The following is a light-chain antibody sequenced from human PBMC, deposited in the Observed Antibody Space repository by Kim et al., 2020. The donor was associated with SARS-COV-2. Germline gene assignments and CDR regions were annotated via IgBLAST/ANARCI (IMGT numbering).Light chain of an antibody. V-gene: IGLV1-51*01. CDR3: GTWDSSLSAYV. CDR1: SPNIGNNP. Sequence: QSVLTQPPSVSAAPGQKATISCSGSSPNIGNNPVTWYQHLPGTAPKLLIYDSNEGPSGIPDRFSGSKSGTSATLGITGLQTGDEADYYCGTWDSSLSAYVFGTGTKVTVL. CDR2: DSN. J-gene: IGLJ1*01.